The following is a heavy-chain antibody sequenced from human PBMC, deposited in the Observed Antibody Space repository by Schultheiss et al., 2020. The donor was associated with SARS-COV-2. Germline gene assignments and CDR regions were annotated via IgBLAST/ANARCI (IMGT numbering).Heavy chain of an antibody. J-gene: IGHJ4*02. CDR1: GYTFTSYD. D-gene: IGHD3-10*01. V-gene: IGHV1-18*01. CDR3: ARVFPLGFGELFDY. CDR2: ISAYNGNT. Sequence: ASVKVSCKASGYTFTSYDINWVRQAPGQGLEWMGWISAYNGNTNYAQKLQGRVTMTTDTSTSTAYMELRSLRSDDTAVYYCARVFPLGFGELFDYWGQGTLVTVSS.